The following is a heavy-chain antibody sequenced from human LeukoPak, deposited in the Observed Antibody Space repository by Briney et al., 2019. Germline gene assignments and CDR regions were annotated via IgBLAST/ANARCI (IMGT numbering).Heavy chain of an antibody. D-gene: IGHD1-7*01. V-gene: IGHV3-15*01. CDR2: IKSKTDGGTA. J-gene: IGHJ3*02. CDR1: GFTFSNAW. Sequence: GGSLRLSCAASGFTFSNAWMSWVRQAPGKGLEWVGRIKSKTDGGTADYAAAVKGRFTISRDDSKNTLYLQMNSLKTEDTAVYYCTTVQYNWNYGHVAFDIWGQGTMVTVSS. CDR3: TTVQYNWNYGHVAFDI.